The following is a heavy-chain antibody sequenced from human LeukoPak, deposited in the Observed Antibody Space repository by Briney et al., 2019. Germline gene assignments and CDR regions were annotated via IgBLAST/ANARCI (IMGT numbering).Heavy chain of an antibody. CDR1: GGSISSYY. V-gene: IGHV4-4*07. CDR3: ARDSTLSSSREPDAFDI. J-gene: IGHJ3*02. D-gene: IGHD6-13*01. Sequence: SETLSLTCTVSGGSISSYYWSWIRQPAGKGLEWIGRTYTSGSTNYNPSLKSRVTMSVDTSKNQFSLKLSSVTAADTAVYYCARDSTLSSSREPDAFDIWGQGTMVTVSS. CDR2: TYTSGST.